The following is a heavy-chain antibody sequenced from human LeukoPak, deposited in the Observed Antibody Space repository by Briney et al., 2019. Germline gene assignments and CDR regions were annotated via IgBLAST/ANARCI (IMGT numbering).Heavy chain of an antibody. V-gene: IGHV4-34*01. Sequence: SETLSLTCAVHGGSFSGHYWTWIRQPPGMGLEWIGEINHSGSTTYNPSLNTRVTISVDTSKNQISLKLSSVTAADTAVYYCARPRYGSGSLDSWGQGTLVTVSS. CDR1: GGSFSGHY. CDR3: ARPRYGSGSLDS. CDR2: INHSGST. D-gene: IGHD3-10*01. J-gene: IGHJ4*02.